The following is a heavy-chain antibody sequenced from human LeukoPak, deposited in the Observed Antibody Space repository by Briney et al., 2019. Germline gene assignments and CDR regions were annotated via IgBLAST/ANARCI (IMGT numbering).Heavy chain of an antibody. CDR3: ARVRNYLFDY. CDR2: INHSGST. J-gene: IGHJ4*02. V-gene: IGHV4-34*01. Sequence: SSETLSLTCAVYGGSFSGYYWSWIRQPPGKGLEWIGEINHSGSTNYNPSLKSRVTISVDRSKNQFSLKLSSVTAADTAVYYCARVRNYLFDYWGQGTLVTVSS. CDR1: GGSFSGYY. D-gene: IGHD1-7*01.